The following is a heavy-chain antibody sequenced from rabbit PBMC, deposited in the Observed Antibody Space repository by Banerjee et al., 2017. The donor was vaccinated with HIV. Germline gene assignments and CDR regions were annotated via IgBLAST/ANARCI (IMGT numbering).Heavy chain of an antibody. V-gene: IGHV1S40*01. J-gene: IGHJ2*01. Sequence: QQLVESGGDLVKPGASLTLTCTASGFSFSSNYDMCWVRQAPGKGLEWIGCITTGSSGSTYYATWAKGRFTISKTSSTTVTLQMTSLTVADTATYFCARGWGGYGHALDPRGQGTLVTV. CDR3: ARGWGGYGHALDP. CDR2: ITTGSSGST. D-gene: IGHD1-1*01. CDR1: GFSFSSNYD.